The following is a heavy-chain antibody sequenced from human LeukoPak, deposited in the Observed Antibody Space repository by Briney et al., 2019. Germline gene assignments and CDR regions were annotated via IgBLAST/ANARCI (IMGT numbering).Heavy chain of an antibody. CDR2: ISSSSSYI. J-gene: IGHJ5*02. V-gene: IGHV3-21*01. CDR3: AKDYDFWSGNWFDP. D-gene: IGHD3-3*01. Sequence: GGSLRLSCAASGFTFSSYSMNWVRQAPGKGLEWVSSISSSSSYIYYADSVKGRFTISRDNAKNSLYLQMNSLRAEDTAVYYCAKDYDFWSGNWFDPWGQGTLVTVSS. CDR1: GFTFSSYS.